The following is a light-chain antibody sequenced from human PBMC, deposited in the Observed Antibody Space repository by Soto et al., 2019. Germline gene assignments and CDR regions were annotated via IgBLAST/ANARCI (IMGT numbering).Light chain of an antibody. CDR2: EVS. CDR3: SSYTTSRAYV. J-gene: IGLJ1*01. V-gene: IGLV2-14*01. Sequence: QSALTQPASVSGSPGQSITISCTGTSSDVGAYNYVSWYQQQSGKAPKLMIHEVSNRPSGVSNRFSGSTSGNTASLTISGLQAEDEADYYCSSYTTSRAYVFGTGTKVTVL. CDR1: SSDVGAYNY.